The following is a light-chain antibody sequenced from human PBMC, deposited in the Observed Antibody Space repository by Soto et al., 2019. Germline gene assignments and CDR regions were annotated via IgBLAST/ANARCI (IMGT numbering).Light chain of an antibody. CDR3: QQYYSTPLT. J-gene: IGKJ4*01. Sequence: DIVMTQSPDSLAVSLVERATINCKSSQSVLYSSNNKNYLAWYQQKPGQPPKLLIYWASTRESGVPDRFSASGSGTDFTLTINSLQAEDVAVYYCQQYYSTPLTFGGGTKVEIK. CDR2: WAS. V-gene: IGKV4-1*01. CDR1: QSVLYSSNNKNY.